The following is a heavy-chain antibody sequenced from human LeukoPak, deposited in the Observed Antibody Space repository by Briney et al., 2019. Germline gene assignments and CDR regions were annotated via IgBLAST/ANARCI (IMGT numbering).Heavy chain of an antibody. CDR2: SYYSGST. J-gene: IGHJ3*02. V-gene: IGHV4-59*01. Sequence: SETLFFTCTGSGGSISGYYWSWIPQPPVKESKWIGDSYYSGSTNYNPSLKSRVTISVDTSKNQFSLKLSSVTAADTAVYFFFIKQKTEYEILTGPYLAFDIWGQGTMVTVSS. CDR1: GGSISGYY. CDR3: FIKQKTEYEILTGPYLAFDI. D-gene: IGHD3-9*01.